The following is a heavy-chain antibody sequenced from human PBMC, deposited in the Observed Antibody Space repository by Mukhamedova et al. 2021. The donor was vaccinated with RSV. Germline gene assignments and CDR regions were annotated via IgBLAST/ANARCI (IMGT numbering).Heavy chain of an antibody. Sequence: VRQAPGQGLEWMGRINPNSGGTNYAQKFQGRVTMTRDTSISTAYMELSSLRSDDTAMYYCARDLVEGGRVCWGQGTLVTVSS. CDR2: INPNSGGT. V-gene: IGHV1-2*06. D-gene: IGHD3-16*01. J-gene: IGHJ4*02. CDR3: ARDLVEGGRVC.